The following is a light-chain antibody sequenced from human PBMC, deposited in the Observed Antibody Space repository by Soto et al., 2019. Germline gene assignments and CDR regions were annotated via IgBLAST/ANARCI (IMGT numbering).Light chain of an antibody. J-gene: IGKJ1*01. CDR3: QQYYRPWT. Sequence: DIVMTQSPDSLAVSLGERANINCKSSQSVFYSSNNKNYLAWYQQKPGQPPKLLIYWASTRESGVPDRFSGSGSGTDFTLTISSLQAEDVAVYYCQQYYRPWTFGQGTKVEIK. V-gene: IGKV4-1*01. CDR2: WAS. CDR1: QSVFYSSNNKNY.